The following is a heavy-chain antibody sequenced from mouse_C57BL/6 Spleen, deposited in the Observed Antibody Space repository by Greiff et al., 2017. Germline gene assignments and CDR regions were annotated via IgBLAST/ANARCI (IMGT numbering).Heavy chain of an antibody. Sequence: QVQLQQSGAELVRPGASVTLSCKASGYTFTDYEMHWVKQTPVHGLEWIGAIAPETGGPAYNQKFKGKAILTAAKSSSTAYMELRSLTSEDSAVYYCPKGDYYCGSSYQYFDVGGTGTTVTVSS. J-gene: IGHJ1*03. CDR1: GYTFTDYE. CDR3: PKGDYYCGSSYQYFDV. CDR2: IAPETGGP. V-gene: IGHV1-15*01. D-gene: IGHD1-1*01.